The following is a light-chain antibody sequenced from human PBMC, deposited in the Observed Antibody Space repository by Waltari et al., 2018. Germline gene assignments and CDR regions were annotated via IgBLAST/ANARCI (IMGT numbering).Light chain of an antibody. V-gene: IGKV1-39*01. CDR1: QSINTY. CDR2: AAS. CDR3: QQGHSPPFT. J-gene: IGKJ3*01. Sequence: DIQMTQSPSSLSASVGDSVTITCRASQSINTYLNWYQQKPGKAPELLLYAASSLQSGVPSAFSGSGSGTDFTLTISSLQPEDFATYFCQQGHSPPFTFGPGTKVDIK.